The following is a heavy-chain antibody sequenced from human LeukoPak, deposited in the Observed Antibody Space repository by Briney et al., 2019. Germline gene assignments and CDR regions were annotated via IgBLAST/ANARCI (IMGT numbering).Heavy chain of an antibody. CDR3: TRDLGVDTTMIFFDY. V-gene: IGHV1-18*01. CDR2: ISAYNGDR. CDR1: GYTFTDFG. Sequence: GASVKVSCKASGYTFTDFGISWVRQAPGQGLEWMGWISAYNGDRKYAQKFQGRVTMTTDTSTSIAYTEVRSLRSDDAAVYYCTRDLGVDTTMIFFDYWGQGSLVTVSS. D-gene: IGHD3/OR15-3a*01. J-gene: IGHJ4*02.